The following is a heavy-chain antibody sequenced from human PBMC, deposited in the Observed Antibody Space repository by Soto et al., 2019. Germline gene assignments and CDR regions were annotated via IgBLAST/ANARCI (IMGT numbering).Heavy chain of an antibody. D-gene: IGHD3-22*01. CDR1: GFTFSSYS. CDR2: ISSSSSTI. Sequence: EVQLVESGGGLVQPGGSLRLSCAASGFTFSSYSMNWVRQAPGKGLEWVSYISSSSSTIYYADSVKGRFTISRDNAKNSLYLQMNSLRAEDTVVYYCARDYYDSSGYSADFDYWGQGTLVTVSS. J-gene: IGHJ4*02. CDR3: ARDYYDSSGYSADFDY. V-gene: IGHV3-48*01.